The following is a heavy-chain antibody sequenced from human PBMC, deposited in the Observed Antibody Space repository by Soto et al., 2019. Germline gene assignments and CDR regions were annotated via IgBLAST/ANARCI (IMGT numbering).Heavy chain of an antibody. D-gene: IGHD4-17*01. CDR3: ARARATVTTERALGY. J-gene: IGHJ4*02. Sequence: QVQLVQSGGEVKKPGASVKVSCKASGYTFYSYDITWVRQAPGQGLEWMGTTSVYNGNTNSAQSLQGRVTMTIDKSTATAYMERRNLTSDDTAVYYCARARATVTTERALGYWGQGTLVTVSS. CDR1: GYTFYSYD. CDR2: TSVYNGNT. V-gene: IGHV1-18*01.